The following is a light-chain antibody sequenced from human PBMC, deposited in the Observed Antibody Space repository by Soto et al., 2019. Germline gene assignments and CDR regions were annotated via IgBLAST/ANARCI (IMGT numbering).Light chain of an antibody. CDR3: QQYNSYSPLT. V-gene: IGKV1-5*03. CDR2: KAS. J-gene: IGKJ4*01. CDR1: QSISSW. Sequence: DIQMTQSPSTLSASVGDRVTITCRASQSISSWLAWYQQKPGKAPKLLIYKASSLESGVPSRFSGSGSRTKFTLTISSLQPDDFATYYCQQYNSYSPLTFGGGTKVEIK.